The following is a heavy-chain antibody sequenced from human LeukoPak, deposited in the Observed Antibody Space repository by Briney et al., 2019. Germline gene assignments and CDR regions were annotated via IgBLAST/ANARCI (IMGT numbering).Heavy chain of an antibody. CDR1: GFTFSSYA. CDR3: AKDPSPSTKIAAAGLAFRTSKDY. J-gene: IGHJ4*02. Sequence: AGGSLRLSCAASGFTFSSYAMPWVRQAPGKGLEWVAVISYDGSNKYYADSVKGRFTISRDNSKNTLYLQMNSLRAEDTAVYYCAKDPSPSTKIAAAGLAFRTSKDYWGQGTLVTVSS. D-gene: IGHD6-13*01. V-gene: IGHV3-30-3*01. CDR2: ISYDGSNK.